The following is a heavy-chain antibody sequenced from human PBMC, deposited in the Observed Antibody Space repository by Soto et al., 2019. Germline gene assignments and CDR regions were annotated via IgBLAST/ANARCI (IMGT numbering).Heavy chain of an antibody. CDR2: IYYSGST. Sequence: PSETLSLTCTVSGDSMSSYYWSWIRQPPGKGLEWIGYIYYSGSTTYNPSLRSRVTMSVDTSKNQFSLRLSSVTAADTAVYYCARAKSNYQNFDHWGKGSQVNVSS. V-gene: IGHV4-59*01. CDR1: GDSMSSYY. J-gene: IGHJ4*02. CDR3: ARAKSNYQNFDH. D-gene: IGHD4-4*01.